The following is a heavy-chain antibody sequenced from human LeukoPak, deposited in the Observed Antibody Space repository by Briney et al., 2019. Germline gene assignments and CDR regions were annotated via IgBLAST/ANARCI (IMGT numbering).Heavy chain of an antibody. CDR2: IYYTGST. CDR1: GGSISSYY. CDR3: ARVGARDTLDI. V-gene: IGHV4-59*12. D-gene: IGHD4/OR15-4a*01. J-gene: IGHJ3*02. Sequence: KPSETLSLTCTVSGGSISSYYWSWIRQSPGKGLEYIGYIYYTGSTNYNPSLKSRVTISVDTSKNQISLKLTSVTAADTAVYYCARVGARDTLDIWGQGTMVTVSS.